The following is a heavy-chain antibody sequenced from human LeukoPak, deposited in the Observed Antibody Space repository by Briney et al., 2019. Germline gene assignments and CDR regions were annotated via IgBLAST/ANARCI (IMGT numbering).Heavy chain of an antibody. V-gene: IGHV1-18*04. CDR1: GYTFTGYY. CDR3: VGGRYYDLDY. Sequence: ASVKVSCKASGYTFTGYYMHWVRHAPGQGLEWMGWISAYNGNTNYAQKLQGRVTMTTDTSTSTAYMELRSLRSDDTAVYYCVGGRYYDLDYWGQGTLVTVSS. CDR2: ISAYNGNT. D-gene: IGHD3-22*01. J-gene: IGHJ4*02.